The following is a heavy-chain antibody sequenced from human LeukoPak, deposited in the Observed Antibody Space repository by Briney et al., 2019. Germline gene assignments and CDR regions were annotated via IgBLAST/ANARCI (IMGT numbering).Heavy chain of an antibody. D-gene: IGHD6-19*01. CDR1: GGSISSYY. V-gene: IGHV4-59*01. CDR2: IHYSGTT. J-gene: IGHJ4*02. Sequence: PSETLSLTCTVSGGSISSYYWSWIRQPPGKGLEWIGYIHYSGTTNYNPSLKSRITTSLDTSKNQFSLKLNSVTAADTAVYYCARGGWSLDYWGQGTLVTVSS. CDR3: ARGGWSLDY.